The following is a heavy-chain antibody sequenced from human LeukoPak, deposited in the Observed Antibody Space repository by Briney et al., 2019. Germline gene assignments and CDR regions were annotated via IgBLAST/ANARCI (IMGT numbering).Heavy chain of an antibody. CDR1: GYTFTNFG. CDR2: ISPYNGKT. CDR3: ARDRRSSGWGDYYYFYYVDV. D-gene: IGHD6-19*01. Sequence: GASVKVSCTASGYTFTNFGISWVRQAPGQGLEWVGWISPYNGKTHYAQRLQGRVTMTTDTSTSTAYMELRSLRSDDTALYYCARDRRSSGWGDYYYFYYVDVWGEGTTVTISS. V-gene: IGHV1-18*01. J-gene: IGHJ6*03.